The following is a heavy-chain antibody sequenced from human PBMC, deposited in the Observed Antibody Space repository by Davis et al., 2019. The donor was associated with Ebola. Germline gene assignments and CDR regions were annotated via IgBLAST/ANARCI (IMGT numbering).Heavy chain of an antibody. Sequence: SLNSSCAASGCTCSSYAMRWVRHAPGNRLDCVAVISHDGSNKYYADSVKGRFTISRDNSKNTLYLQMNSLRAEDTAVYYCARDRSSYYYYGMDVWGQGTTVTVS. CDR1: GCTCSSYA. J-gene: IGHJ6*02. D-gene: IGHD6-6*01. V-gene: IGHV3-30*04. CDR2: ISHDGSNK. CDR3: ARDRSSYYYYGMDV.